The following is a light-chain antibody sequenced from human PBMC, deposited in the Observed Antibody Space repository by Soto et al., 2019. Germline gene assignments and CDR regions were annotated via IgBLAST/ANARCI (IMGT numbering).Light chain of an antibody. Sequence: QSALTQPASVSGSPGQSITISCTGTSSDVGAYNYVSWYQQYPGKVPKLMIYEVSNRPSGVSNRFSGSKSGNTASPTISGLQAEDEADYYCSSYTSSSPYVFGTGTKVTV. CDR3: SSYTSSSPYV. V-gene: IGLV2-14*01. J-gene: IGLJ1*01. CDR1: SSDVGAYNY. CDR2: EVS.